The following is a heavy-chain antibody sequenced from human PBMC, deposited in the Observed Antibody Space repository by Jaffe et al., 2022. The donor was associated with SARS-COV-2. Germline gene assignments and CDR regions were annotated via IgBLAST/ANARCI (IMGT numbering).Heavy chain of an antibody. J-gene: IGHJ5*02. Sequence: QLQLQESGPGLVKPSETLSLTCTVSGASISDTTYHWGWIRQPPGKGLEWIGSIYSSGSTYYSPSLRSRVIISVDASRNQFSLTLTSVAVADTSVYYCARGHSPSPDSSPFNLAPWGLGILVTVSS. V-gene: IGHV4-39*01. D-gene: IGHD2-15*01. CDR1: GASISDTTYH. CDR2: IYSSGST. CDR3: ARGHSPSPDSSPFNLAP.